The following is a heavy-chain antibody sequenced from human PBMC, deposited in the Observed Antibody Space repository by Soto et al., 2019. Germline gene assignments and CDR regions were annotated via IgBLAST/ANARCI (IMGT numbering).Heavy chain of an antibody. V-gene: IGHV1-46*01. J-gene: IGHJ4*02. Sequence: QVQLVQSGAEVKRPGASVKVSCKASGYTFTTYYMHWVRQAPGQGLEWLGIINPNGGSTTYAQTFQTKVTMTRDTSTSTVYVELSSRRSEDTAVYYCAMAGYCSGGTCFHGNCDYWGQGTLVTVSA. CDR3: AMAGYCSGGTCFHGNCDY. D-gene: IGHD2-15*01. CDR2: INPNGGST. CDR1: GYTFTTYY.